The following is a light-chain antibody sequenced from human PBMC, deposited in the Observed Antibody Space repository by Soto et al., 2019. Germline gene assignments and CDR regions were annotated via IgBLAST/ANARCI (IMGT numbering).Light chain of an antibody. V-gene: IGLV1-44*01. J-gene: IGLJ1*01. CDR1: SSNIGSNT. CDR2: SNN. Sequence: QSVLTQPPSASGTPGQRVTISCSGSSSNIGSNTVNWYQQLPGTAPKLLIYSNNQRPSGVPDRFSGSKSGTSASLAISGLQSEDEADYYCAAWDDSLNAHSYVFGTGTKVTVL. CDR3: AAWDDSLNAHSYV.